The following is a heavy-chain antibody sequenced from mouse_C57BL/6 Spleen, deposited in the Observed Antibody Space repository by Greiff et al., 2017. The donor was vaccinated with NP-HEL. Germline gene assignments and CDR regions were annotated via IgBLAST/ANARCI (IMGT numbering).Heavy chain of an antibody. CDR1: GFTFSSYA. CDR2: ISDGGSYT. CDR3: ARDLPYAMDY. J-gene: IGHJ4*01. Sequence: EVMLVESGGGLVKPGGSLKLSCAASGFTFSSYAMSWVRQTPEKRLEWVATISDGGSYTYYPDNVKGRFTISRDNAKNNLYLQMSHLKSEDTAMYYCARDLPYAMDYWGQGTSVTVSS. V-gene: IGHV5-4*01.